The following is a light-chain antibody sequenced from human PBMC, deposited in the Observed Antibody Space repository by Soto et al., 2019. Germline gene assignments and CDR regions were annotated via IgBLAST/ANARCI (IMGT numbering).Light chain of an antibody. Sequence: NQMTQSPSNLSAAVGDSVTITFRASQSISSWLAWYQQKPGKAPKLLIYDASSLESGVPSRFSGSGSGTEFTLTISSLQPDDFATYYCQQYNSYWTFGQGTKVDIK. CDR2: DAS. CDR3: QQYNSYWT. CDR1: QSISSW. V-gene: IGKV1-5*01. J-gene: IGKJ1*01.